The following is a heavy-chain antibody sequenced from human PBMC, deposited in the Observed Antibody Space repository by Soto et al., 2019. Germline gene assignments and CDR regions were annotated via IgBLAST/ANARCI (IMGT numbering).Heavy chain of an antibody. J-gene: IGHJ3*02. CDR1: GFIFSSYS. Sequence: EVQLVESGGGLVQPGGSLRLSCAASGFIFSSYSMNWVRQAPGKGLEWVSYISSSSSTIYYVDSVKGRFTISRDNAKNSLYLQMNSLRAEDTAVYYCARASDAFDIWGQGTMVTVSS. CDR2: ISSSSSTI. CDR3: ARASDAFDI. V-gene: IGHV3-48*01.